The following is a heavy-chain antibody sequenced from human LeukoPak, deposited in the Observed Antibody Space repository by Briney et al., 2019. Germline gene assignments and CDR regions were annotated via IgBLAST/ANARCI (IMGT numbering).Heavy chain of an antibody. CDR3: ARRGGSYSLSDY. CDR1: GYTFSSYG. Sequence: ASVTVSCKASGYTFSSYGIIWVRQAPGQGLEWMGWVSAFNGNTDYAPKLQGRVTITTDTSTTTAYMELMSLTSDDTAVYYCARRGGSYSLSDYWGQGTLVTVSS. J-gene: IGHJ4*02. V-gene: IGHV1-18*01. CDR2: VSAFNGNT. D-gene: IGHD1-26*01.